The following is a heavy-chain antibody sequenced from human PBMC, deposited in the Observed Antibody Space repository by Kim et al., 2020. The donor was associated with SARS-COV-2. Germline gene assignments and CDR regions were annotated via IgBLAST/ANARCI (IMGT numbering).Heavy chain of an antibody. V-gene: IGHV4-34*01. J-gene: IGHJ4*02. CDR2: INHRGST. Sequence: SETLSLTCAVYGGSFSGYYWSWIRQPPGKGLEWIGEINHRGSTNYNPSLKSRVTISVDTSKNQFSLKLNSVTAADTAVYYCARGDGEFHYWGQGTLVTVSS. CDR3: ARGDGEFHY. CDR1: GGSFSGYY. D-gene: IGHD4-17*01.